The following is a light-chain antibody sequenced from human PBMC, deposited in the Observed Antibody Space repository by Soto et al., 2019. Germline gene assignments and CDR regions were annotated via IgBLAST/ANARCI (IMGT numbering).Light chain of an antibody. Sequence: QSVLTQPASVSGSPGQSITISCTGTSNDVGGFNYVSWYQQHPGKVPKLMIFEVINRPSGVSNRFSGSKSDNTASLTISGLRAEDEADYYCSSYTSINTWVFGGGTKLTVL. J-gene: IGLJ3*02. CDR1: SNDVGGFNY. CDR2: EVI. V-gene: IGLV2-14*01. CDR3: SSYTSINTWV.